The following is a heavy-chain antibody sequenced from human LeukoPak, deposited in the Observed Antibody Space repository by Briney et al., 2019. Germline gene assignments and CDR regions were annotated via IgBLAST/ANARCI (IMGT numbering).Heavy chain of an antibody. CDR2: IYYSGST. D-gene: IGHD6-19*01. Sequence: SETLSLTCTVSGGSISSYYWSWIRQPPGKGLEWIGYIYYSGSTNYNPSLKSRVTISVDTSKNQFSLKLSSVTAADTAVYYCARDGHSSGWYRDAFDIWGQGTMVTVSS. CDR1: GGSISSYY. CDR3: ARDGHSSGWYRDAFDI. V-gene: IGHV4-59*01. J-gene: IGHJ3*02.